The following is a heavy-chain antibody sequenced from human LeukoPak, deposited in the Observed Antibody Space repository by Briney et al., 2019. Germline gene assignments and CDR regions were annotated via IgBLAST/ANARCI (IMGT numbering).Heavy chain of an antibody. CDR3: ASIGYCSGGSCWGNWFDP. D-gene: IGHD2-15*01. CDR1: GGSISSGGYS. J-gene: IGHJ5*02. CDR2: IYHSGST. Sequence: PSETLSLTRAVSGGSISSGGYSWSWIRQPPGTGLEWIGYIYHSGSTYYNPSLKSRVTISVDRSKNQFSLKLSSVTAADTAVYYCASIGYCSGGSCWGNWFDPWGQGTLVTVSS. V-gene: IGHV4-30-2*01.